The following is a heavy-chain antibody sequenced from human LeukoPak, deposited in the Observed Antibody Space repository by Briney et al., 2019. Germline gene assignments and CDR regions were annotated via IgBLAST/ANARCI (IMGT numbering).Heavy chain of an antibody. J-gene: IGHJ4*02. V-gene: IGHV3-30*18. CDR2: ISYDGSNK. CDR3: AKDQWELLGLLDY. CDR1: GFTFSSYG. D-gene: IGHD1-26*01. Sequence: GGSLRLSCAASGFTFSSYGMHWVRQAPGKGLEWVAVISYDGSNKYYADSVKGRFTISRDNSKNTLYLQMNSLRAEDTAVYYCAKDQWELLGLLDYWGQGTLVTVSS.